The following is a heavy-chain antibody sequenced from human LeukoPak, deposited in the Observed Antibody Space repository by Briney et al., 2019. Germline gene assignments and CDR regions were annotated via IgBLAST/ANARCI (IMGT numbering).Heavy chain of an antibody. V-gene: IGHV4-38-2*02. D-gene: IGHD6-13*01. Sequence: LEALFLNFTFSCFSLQRGYYRGWIRQPPGKGLGWIGGIYHSGNTYYNPSLKSRVTISVDTSNNQFSLKLSSVTAADTAVYYCARDTTSITAAGGLDYWGQGTLVTVSS. CDR2: IYHSGNT. J-gene: IGHJ4*02. CDR1: CFSLQRGYY. CDR3: ARDTTSITAAGGLDY.